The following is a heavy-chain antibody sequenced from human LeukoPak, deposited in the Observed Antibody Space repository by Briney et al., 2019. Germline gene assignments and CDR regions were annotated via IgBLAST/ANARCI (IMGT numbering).Heavy chain of an antibody. J-gene: IGHJ1*01. D-gene: IGHD2-15*01. V-gene: IGHV4-59*08. CDR3: AGTSSSYCSGGSCYGKFQT. Sequence: SETLSLTCTVSGGSISSYYWSWIRQPPGKGLEWIGYILDTGSTNHNPSLKSRITISIDTSKNQFSLKLSSVTAADTAVYYCAGTSSSYCSGGSCYGKFQTWGQGTLVTVSS. CDR2: ILDTGST. CDR1: GGSISSYY.